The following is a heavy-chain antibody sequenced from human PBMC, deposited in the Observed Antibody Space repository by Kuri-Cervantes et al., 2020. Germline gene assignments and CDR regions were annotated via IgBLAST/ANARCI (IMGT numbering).Heavy chain of an antibody. J-gene: IGHJ6*02. V-gene: IGHV3-23*01. CDR1: GFTFSSFA. CDR3: ARGSRSATDCYCYYGIDD. D-gene: IGHD2-15*01. Sequence: ETLSLTCAASGFTFSSFAMSWVRQAPGKGLEWVSAISGSGGSTYYADSVKGRFTITRDNSKNTLYLQMNSLRAEDTAVYYCARGSRSATDCYCYYGIDDWGQGTTVTVSS. CDR2: ISGSGGST.